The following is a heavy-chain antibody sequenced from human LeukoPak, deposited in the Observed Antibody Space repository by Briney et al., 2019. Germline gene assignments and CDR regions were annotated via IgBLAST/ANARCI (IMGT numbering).Heavy chain of an antibody. D-gene: IGHD2-15*01. CDR1: GYTFTSYG. J-gene: IGHJ1*01. CDR2: ISAYNGNT. Sequence: GASVKVSCKASGYTFTSYGISWVRQAPGQGLEWMGWISAYNGNTNYAQKLQGRVTMTTDTSTRTDYMELRSLRSDDTAVYYCARASYCSGGSCYVEYFQHWGQGTLVTVSS. CDR3: ARASYCSGGSCYVEYFQH. V-gene: IGHV1-18*01.